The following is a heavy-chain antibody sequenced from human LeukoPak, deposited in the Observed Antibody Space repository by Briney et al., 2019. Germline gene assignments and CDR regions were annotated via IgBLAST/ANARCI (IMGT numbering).Heavy chain of an antibody. Sequence: PSKTLSLTCTVSGGSISSSSYYWGWIRQPPGKGLEWIGSIYYSGSTYYNPSLKSRVTISVDTSKNQFSLKLSSVTAADTAVYYCASSGWYLLPGVYWGQGTLVTVSS. D-gene: IGHD6-19*01. J-gene: IGHJ4*02. CDR1: GGSISSSSYY. V-gene: IGHV4-39*01. CDR2: IYYSGST. CDR3: ASSGWYLLPGVY.